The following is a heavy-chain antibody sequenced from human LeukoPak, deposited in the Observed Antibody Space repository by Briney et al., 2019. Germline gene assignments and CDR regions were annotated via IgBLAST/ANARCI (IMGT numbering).Heavy chain of an antibody. V-gene: IGHV4-4*07. CDR3: ARYDSSGLDY. Sequence: SETLSLTCTVSGGSISGNWWSWIRQPAGKGLEWIGRFFPGGSTNYNPSLKGRVTMSVDTSKNQFSLKLGSVTAADTAIYYCARYDSSGLDYWGQGTLVTVSS. J-gene: IGHJ4*02. D-gene: IGHD3-22*01. CDR1: GGSISGNW. CDR2: FFPGGST.